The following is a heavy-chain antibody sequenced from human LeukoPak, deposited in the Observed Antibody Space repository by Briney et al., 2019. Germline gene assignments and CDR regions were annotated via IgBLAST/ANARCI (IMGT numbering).Heavy chain of an antibody. J-gene: IGHJ4*02. CDR3: ARGVGFDAWYNIVVVVAATYDPYYFDY. Sequence: PGGSLRLSCAASGFTFSSYWMSWVRQAPGKGLEWVANIKQDGSEKYYADSVKGRFTISRDNAKNSLYLQMNSLRAEDTAVYYCARGVGFDAWYNIVVVVAATYDPYYFDYWGQGTLVTVSS. CDR2: IKQDGSEK. CDR1: GFTFSSYW. D-gene: IGHD2-15*01. V-gene: IGHV3-7*01.